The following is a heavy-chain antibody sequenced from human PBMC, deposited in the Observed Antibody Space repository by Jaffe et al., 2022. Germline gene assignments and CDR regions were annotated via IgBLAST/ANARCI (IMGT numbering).Heavy chain of an antibody. D-gene: IGHD3-10*01. CDR2: IIPIFGTA. Sequence: QVQLVQSGAEVKKPGSSVKVSCKASGGTFSSYAISWVRQAPGQGLEWMGGIIPIFGTANYAQKFQGRVTITTDESTSTAYMELSSLRSEDTAVYYCARDRTRYYYGSGSYFDYWGQGTLVTVSS. CDR1: GGTFSSYA. J-gene: IGHJ4*02. CDR3: ARDRTRYYYGSGSYFDY. V-gene: IGHV1-69*05.